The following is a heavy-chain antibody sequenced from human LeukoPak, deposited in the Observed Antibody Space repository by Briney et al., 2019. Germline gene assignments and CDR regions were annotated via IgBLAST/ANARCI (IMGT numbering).Heavy chain of an antibody. J-gene: IGHJ4*02. CDR2: IYYGGST. Sequence: SETLSVTCTVSGGSISSSSYYWGWIRHPPGKGLEWIGSIYYGGSTYYNPSLKSRVTISVDTSKNQFSLKLSSVTAADTAVYYCARLWQLVDYFDYWGQGTLVTVSS. V-gene: IGHV4-39*01. CDR3: ARLWQLVDYFDY. CDR1: GGSISSSSYY. D-gene: IGHD6-6*01.